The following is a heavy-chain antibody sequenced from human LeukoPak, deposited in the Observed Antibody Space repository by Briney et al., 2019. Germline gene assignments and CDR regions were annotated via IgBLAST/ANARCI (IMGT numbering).Heavy chain of an antibody. CDR1: GFNFSSYW. J-gene: IGHJ4*02. Sequence: PGGSLRLSCAASGFNFSSYWMHWVRQAPGKGLVWVARISPDGSSALSADSVRGRFTISRDNADNTLYLQLNSLRAEDTAVYYCARVSFCPRCHFDYWGQGTLVTVSS. CDR2: ISPDGSSA. V-gene: IGHV3-74*03. D-gene: IGHD2/OR15-2a*01. CDR3: ARVSFCPRCHFDY.